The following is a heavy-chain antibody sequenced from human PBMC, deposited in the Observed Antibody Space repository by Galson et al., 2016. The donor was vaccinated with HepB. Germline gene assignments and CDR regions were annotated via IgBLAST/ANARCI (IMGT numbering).Heavy chain of an antibody. CDR3: ARQRGTTVNTWYFDL. J-gene: IGHJ2*01. V-gene: IGHV4-39*01. Sequence: CTVSGGSISSSSFYWGWIRQPPGKGLEWIGSMYYSGSTYYNPSLKRRFTISVDTSKNQFSLKLSSVTAADTAVYYCARQRGTTVNTWYFDLWGRGTLVTVSS. CDR1: GGSISSSSFY. CDR2: MYYSGST. D-gene: IGHD4-17*01.